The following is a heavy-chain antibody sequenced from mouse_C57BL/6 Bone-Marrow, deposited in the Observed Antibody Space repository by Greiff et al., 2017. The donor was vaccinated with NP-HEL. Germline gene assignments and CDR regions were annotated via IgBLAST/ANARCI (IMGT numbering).Heavy chain of an antibody. Sequence: EVKVEESGGGLVQPGGSMKLSCVASGFTFSNYWMNWVRQSPEKGLEWVAQIRLKSDNYATLYAESVKGRFTISRDDSKSSVYLQMNNLRAEDTGIYYCTGGYYGSSYYAMDYWGQGTSVTVSS. CDR2: IRLKSDNYAT. D-gene: IGHD1-1*01. CDR1: GFTFSNYW. V-gene: IGHV6-3*01. J-gene: IGHJ4*01. CDR3: TGGYYGSSYYAMDY.